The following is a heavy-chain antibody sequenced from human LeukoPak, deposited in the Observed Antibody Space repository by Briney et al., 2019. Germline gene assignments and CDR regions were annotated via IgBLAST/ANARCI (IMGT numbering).Heavy chain of an antibody. CDR2: ISSSSSVL. CDR3: VRETMYAFDM. D-gene: IGHD1-1*01. CDR1: GFTFSGYS. J-gene: IGHJ3*02. V-gene: IGHV3-48*02. Sequence: PGGSLRLSCAASGFTFSGYSMNWVRQAPGKGLESVSYISSSSSVLHYTDSVKGRFTISRDNAKKSLYLQMNSLRDEDTAVYYCVRETMYAFDMWGQGTIVTVSS.